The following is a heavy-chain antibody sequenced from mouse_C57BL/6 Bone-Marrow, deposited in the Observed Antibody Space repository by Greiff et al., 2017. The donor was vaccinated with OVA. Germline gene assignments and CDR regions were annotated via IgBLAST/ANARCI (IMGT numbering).Heavy chain of an antibody. CDR1: GYTFTSYW. CDR2: IYPGSGST. Sequence: QVQLQQPGAELVKPGASVKMSCKASGYTFTSYWITWVKQRPGQGLEWIGDIYPGSGSTNYNEKFTSKATLTVDTSSSTAYMQLSSLTSEDSAVYYCARGGNYYAMDYWGQGTSVTVSS. V-gene: IGHV1-55*01. CDR3: ARGGNYYAMDY. J-gene: IGHJ4*01.